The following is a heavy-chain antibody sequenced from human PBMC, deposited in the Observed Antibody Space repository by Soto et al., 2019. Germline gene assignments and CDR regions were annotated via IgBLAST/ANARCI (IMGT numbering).Heavy chain of an antibody. CDR2: ISYDGSNK. CDR1: GFTFSSYA. CDR3: ARDSPPPEYLQH. J-gene: IGHJ1*01. Sequence: GGSLRLSCAASGFTFSSYAMHWVRQAPGKGLEWVAVISYDGSNKYYADSVKGRFTISRDNSKNTLYLQMNSLRAEDTAVYYCARDSPPPEYLQHWGQGTLVTVSS. V-gene: IGHV3-30-3*01.